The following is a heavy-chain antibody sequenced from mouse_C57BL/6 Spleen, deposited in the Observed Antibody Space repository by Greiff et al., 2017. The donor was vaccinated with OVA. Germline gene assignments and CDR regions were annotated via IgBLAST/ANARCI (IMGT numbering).Heavy chain of an antibody. CDR2: IYPGNSDT. CDR3: TRGGAQARSLAY. D-gene: IGHD3-2*02. CDR1: GYTFTSYW. V-gene: IGHV1-5*01. J-gene: IGHJ3*01. Sequence: VQLQQSGTVLARPGASVKMSCKTSGYTFTSYWMHWVNQRPGQGLEWIGAIYPGNSDTSYNQKFKGKAKLTAATSASTAYMELSSLTNEDSAVYYCTRGGAQARSLAYWGQGTLVTVSA.